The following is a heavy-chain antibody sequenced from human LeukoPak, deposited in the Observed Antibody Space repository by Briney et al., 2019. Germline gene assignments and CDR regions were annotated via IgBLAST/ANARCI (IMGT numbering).Heavy chain of an antibody. D-gene: IGHD3-22*01. Sequence: SETLSLTCTVSGASISSYYWSWIRQPAGKGLEWIGRIYISGSTNYNPSLKSRVTMSVDTSKNQFSLQLTSVTAADTAVYYCAREYYDFSGSDYWGQGTLVTVSS. V-gene: IGHV4-4*07. CDR3: AREYYDFSGSDY. J-gene: IGHJ4*02. CDR2: IYISGST. CDR1: GASISSYY.